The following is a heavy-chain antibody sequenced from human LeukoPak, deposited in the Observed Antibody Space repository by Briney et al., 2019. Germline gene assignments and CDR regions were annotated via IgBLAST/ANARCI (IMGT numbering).Heavy chain of an antibody. CDR3: ARERVPYCGGDCYSSFDY. CDR2: ISAYNGNT. CDR1: GYTFTSYG. V-gene: IGHV1-18*01. D-gene: IGHD2-21*02. J-gene: IGHJ4*02. Sequence: ASVKVSCKASGYTFTSYGISWVRQAPGQGLEWMGWISAYNGNTNYAQKLQGRVTMTTDTSTSTAYMELRSLRSDDTAVYYCARERVPYCGGDCYSSFDYWGQGTLVTVSS.